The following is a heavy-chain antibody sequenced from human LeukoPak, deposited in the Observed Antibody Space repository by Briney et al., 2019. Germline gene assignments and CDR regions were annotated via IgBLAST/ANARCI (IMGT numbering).Heavy chain of an antibody. CDR2: IKRRSDGETT. V-gene: IGHV3-15*01. CDR1: GFTFTNTW. Sequence: PGGSLRLSCVASGFTFTNTWMTWVRQAPGKGLGWVARIKRRSDGETTDYAAPVKGRFTISRDDSKNTLYLQMNNLKTEDTAVYYCSTDRRLTGLFDFWGQGTQVTVSS. J-gene: IGHJ4*02. D-gene: IGHD3-9*01. CDR3: STDRRLTGLFDF.